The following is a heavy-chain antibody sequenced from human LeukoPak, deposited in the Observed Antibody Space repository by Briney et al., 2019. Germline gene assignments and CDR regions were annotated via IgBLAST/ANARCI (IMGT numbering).Heavy chain of an antibody. CDR2: ISGSGVST. CDR3: AKGEYSSGWRSWFDP. CDR1: GFTFSSYA. Sequence: PVGSQRLSCAVSGFTFSSYAMSWVRQAPGKGLEWVSSISGSGVSTYYADSVKGRFTVSRDNSKNTLYLQMNSLRAEDTAVYYCAKGEYSSGWRSWFDPWGQGTLVTDSS. D-gene: IGHD6-19*01. V-gene: IGHV3-23*01. J-gene: IGHJ5*02.